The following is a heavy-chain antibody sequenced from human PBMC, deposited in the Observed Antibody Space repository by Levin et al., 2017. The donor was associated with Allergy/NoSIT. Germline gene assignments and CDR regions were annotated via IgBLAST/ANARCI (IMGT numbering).Heavy chain of an antibody. CDR3: AREVRAGYCSSTSCYSYYE. D-gene: IGHD2-2*01. J-gene: IGHJ4*02. CDR1: GFTVSSNY. Sequence: GGSLRLSCAASGFTVSSNYMSWVRQAPGKGLEWVSVIYSGGSTYYADSVKGRFTISRDNSKNTLYLQMNSLRAEDTAVYYCAREVRAGYCSSTSCYSYYEWGQGTLVTVSS. V-gene: IGHV3-66*01. CDR2: IYSGGST.